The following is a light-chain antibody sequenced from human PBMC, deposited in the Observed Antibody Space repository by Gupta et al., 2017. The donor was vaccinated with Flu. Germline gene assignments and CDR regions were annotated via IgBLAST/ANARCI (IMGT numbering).Light chain of an antibody. Sequence: VTISCSGSSSNVGSNAVHWYQQVPGTAPKLLIYDNNQRPSGVPDRFSGSKSGTSASLAISGLQSEDEAHYYCAAWDDSLNGHYVFGTGTEVTVL. CDR3: AAWDDSLNGHYV. J-gene: IGLJ1*01. CDR1: SSNVGSNA. V-gene: IGLV1-44*01. CDR2: DNN.